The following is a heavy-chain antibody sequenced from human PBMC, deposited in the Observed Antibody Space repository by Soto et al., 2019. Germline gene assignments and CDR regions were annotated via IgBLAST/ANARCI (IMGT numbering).Heavy chain of an antibody. CDR2: ISGTSGST. Sequence: GGSLRLSCSASGFTFDSYAMSWVRQAPGMGLEWVSSISGTSGSTQYADSVKGRFTIFRDNSKNTLFLHMTSLRAEDTAVYYCAKAMGLVGASHYFDSWGQGTPVTVSS. J-gene: IGHJ4*02. CDR3: AKAMGLVGASHYFDS. V-gene: IGHV3-23*01. D-gene: IGHD1-26*01. CDR1: GFTFDSYA.